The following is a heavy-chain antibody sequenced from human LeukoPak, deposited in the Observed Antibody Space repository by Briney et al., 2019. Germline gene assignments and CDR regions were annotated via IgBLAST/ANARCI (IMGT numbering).Heavy chain of an antibody. CDR1: GFTFSSYW. Sequence: GGSLRLSCAASGFTFSSYWMSWVRQAPGKGLEWVANIKQDGSEKYYVASVKGRFTISRDNAKNSLYLQMNSLRAEDTAVYYCARGITIFGVELDYWGQGTLVTVSS. D-gene: IGHD3-3*01. V-gene: IGHV3-7*04. CDR2: IKQDGSEK. CDR3: ARGITIFGVELDY. J-gene: IGHJ4*02.